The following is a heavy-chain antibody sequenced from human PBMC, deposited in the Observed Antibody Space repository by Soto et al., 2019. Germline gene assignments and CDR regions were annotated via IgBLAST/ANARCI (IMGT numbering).Heavy chain of an antibody. V-gene: IGHV3-48*02. Sequence: EVQLVESGGGVVPPGGSLRLSCAASGFTFSRYSMNWVRQAPGKGLEWVSYISSISRTINYAHSVKGRFTISRDNAKNSVYLQMNSLRDEDTAVYYCARDPGPYGMDVWGQGTTVSVSS. CDR3: ARDPGPYGMDV. J-gene: IGHJ6*02. CDR1: GFTFSRYS. CDR2: ISSISRTI.